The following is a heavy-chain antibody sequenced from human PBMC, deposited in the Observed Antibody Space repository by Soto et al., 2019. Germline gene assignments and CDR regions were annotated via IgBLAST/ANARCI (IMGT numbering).Heavy chain of an antibody. V-gene: IGHV3-48*03. CDR3: ARGYCSGGSCYGWFDP. Sequence: GGSLRLSCAASGFTFSSYEINWVRQAPGKGLEWVSYISSSGSTIYYADSVKGRFTISRDNAKNSLYLQMNSLRAEDTAVYYCARGYCSGGSCYGWFDPWGQGTLVTVSS. CDR1: GFTFSSYE. J-gene: IGHJ5*02. D-gene: IGHD2-15*01. CDR2: ISSSGSTI.